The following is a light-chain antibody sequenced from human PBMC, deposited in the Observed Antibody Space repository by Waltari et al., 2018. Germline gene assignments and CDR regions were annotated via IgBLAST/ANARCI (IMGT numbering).Light chain of an antibody. V-gene: IGLV8-61*01. CDR2: KAN. J-gene: IGLJ3*02. CDR3: ALYMGSGIWV. CDR1: SRSLSTTSS. Sequence: TVVTLEPSWSLSPGWPVTLTSALSSRSLSTTSSATWYQHTPGQAPRTLVYKANARSSGVPDRFSGSIRGNTAALTITGAQADDESDYYCALYMGSGIWVFGGGTRLTVL.